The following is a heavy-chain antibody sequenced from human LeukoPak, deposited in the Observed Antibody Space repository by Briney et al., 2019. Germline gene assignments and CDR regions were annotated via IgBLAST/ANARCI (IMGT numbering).Heavy chain of an antibody. V-gene: IGHV4-4*07. CDR3: ARDGYYYDSSGYYPYYYYYYMDV. Sequence: PSETLSLTCTVSGGSISSYYWSWIRQPAGKGLEWIGRIYTSGSTNYNPSLKSRVTTSVDTSKNQFSLKLSSVTAADTAVYYCARDGYYYDSSGYYPYYYYYYMDVWGKGTTVTISS. J-gene: IGHJ6*03. CDR2: IYTSGST. D-gene: IGHD3-22*01. CDR1: GGSISSYY.